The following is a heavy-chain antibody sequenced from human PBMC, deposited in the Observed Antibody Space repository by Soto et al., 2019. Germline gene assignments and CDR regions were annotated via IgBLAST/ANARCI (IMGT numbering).Heavy chain of an antibody. CDR2: ISAYNGNT. J-gene: IGHJ6*02. CDR3: ARVGNVEQQLGSSPYYGMDV. D-gene: IGHD6-13*01. V-gene: IGHV1-18*04. Sequence: ASVKVSCKASGYTFTSYGISWVRQAPGQGLEWMGWISAYNGNTNYAKKLQGRVTMTTDTATSTAYMELRSLRADDTAVDYCARVGNVEQQLGSSPYYGMDVWGQGTTVTVSS. CDR1: GYTFTSYG.